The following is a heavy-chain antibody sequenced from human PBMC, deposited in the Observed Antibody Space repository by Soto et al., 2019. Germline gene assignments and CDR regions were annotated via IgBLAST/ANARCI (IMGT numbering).Heavy chain of an antibody. CDR3: ARDTDTAMCGRLMDV. V-gene: IGHV4-59*01. Sequence: QVQLQESGPGLVKPSETLSLTCTVSGGSISSYYWSWIRQPPGKGLEWIGYIYYSGSTNYNPSLKSRVTISVDTSKNQFSMKLSSVTAADTDVYYCARDTDTAMCGRLMDVWGQGTTVTVSS. CDR2: IYYSGST. CDR1: GGSISSYY. J-gene: IGHJ6*02. D-gene: IGHD5-18*01.